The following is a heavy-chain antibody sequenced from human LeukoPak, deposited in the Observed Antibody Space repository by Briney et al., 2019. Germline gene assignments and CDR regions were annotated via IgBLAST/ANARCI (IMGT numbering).Heavy chain of an antibody. V-gene: IGHV1-2*02. CDR3: ARVSSITMVRGVMSPGWFDP. D-gene: IGHD3-10*01. J-gene: IGHJ5*02. Sequence: GASVKVSCKASGYTFTGYYMHWVRQAPGQGLEWMGWINPNSGGTNYAQKFQGRVTMTRDTSISTAYMELSRLRSDDTAVYYCARVSSITMVRGVMSPGWFDPWGQGTLVTVSS. CDR2: INPNSGGT. CDR1: GYTFTGYY.